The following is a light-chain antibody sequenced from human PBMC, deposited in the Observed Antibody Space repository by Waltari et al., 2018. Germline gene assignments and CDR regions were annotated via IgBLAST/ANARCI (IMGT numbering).Light chain of an antibody. V-gene: IGKV4-1*01. CDR1: QSVLYSSNNKNY. Sequence: DIVMTQSPDSLTVSLGERATINCKSSQSVLYSSNNKNYLAWYQRKPGQPPKLLIYWASTRESGVPDRFSGSGSGTDFTLTISSLQAEDVALYYCQQYYSTPWTFGQGTKVEIK. CDR2: WAS. CDR3: QQYYSTPWT. J-gene: IGKJ1*01.